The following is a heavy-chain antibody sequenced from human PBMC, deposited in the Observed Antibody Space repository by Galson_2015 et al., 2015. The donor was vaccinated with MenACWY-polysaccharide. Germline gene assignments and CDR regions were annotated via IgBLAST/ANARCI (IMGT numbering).Heavy chain of an antibody. CDR1: GFTCSASA. CDR3: YGGPVSAGWFDV. Sequence: SLRLSCAASGFTCSASAVHWVRQASGKGLQWVGRIRSKTKNYATAYTPSVQGRFTVFRDDSKNMAYLQMNSLKTEDTAVYYCYGGPVSAGWFDVWGQGTLVIVSS. V-gene: IGHV3-73*01. D-gene: IGHD4/OR15-4a*01. J-gene: IGHJ1*01. CDR2: IRSKTKNYAT.